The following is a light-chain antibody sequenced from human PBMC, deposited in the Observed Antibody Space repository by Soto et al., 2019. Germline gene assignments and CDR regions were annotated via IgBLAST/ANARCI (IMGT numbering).Light chain of an antibody. CDR1: RDISNY. CDR2: DVS. V-gene: IGKV1-33*01. CDR3: HQYLSLPPLT. J-gene: IGKJ4*01. Sequence: DIQMTQSPSSLSATIGDRVTISCQASRDISNYINWYQQKPGRAPKLLIYDVSNLETGVPSRFSGSGSGTDCTFTISSLQPEDIATYYCHQYLSLPPLTFGGGTRVEIK.